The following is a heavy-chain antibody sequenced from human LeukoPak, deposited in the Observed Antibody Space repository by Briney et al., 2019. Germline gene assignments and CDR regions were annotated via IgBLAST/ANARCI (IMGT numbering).Heavy chain of an antibody. J-gene: IGHJ5*02. CDR1: GGSLRGYY. CDR2: INHSGST. CDR3: AIPLGGGLAFDP. Sequence: SETLSLTCAGYGGSLRGYYWSWIRQPPGKGLEWIGEINHSGSTNYNPSLKSRVSISVDTSKNQFSLKLSSVTAADTAVYYCAIPLGGGLAFDPWGQGTLVTVSS. V-gene: IGHV4-34*01. D-gene: IGHD3-16*01.